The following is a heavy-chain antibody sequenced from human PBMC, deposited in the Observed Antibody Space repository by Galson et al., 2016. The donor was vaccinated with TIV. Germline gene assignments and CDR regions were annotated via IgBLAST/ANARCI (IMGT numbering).Heavy chain of an antibody. CDR1: SFIFSGHA. D-gene: IGHD1-20*01. CDR3: AKVITANVYYSGMDV. CDR2: ISYDGNSK. V-gene: IGHV3-30-3*01. J-gene: IGHJ6*02. Sequence: SLRLSCAASSFIFSGHAMRWVRQAPGKGLEWVALISYDGNSKYYADSVRGRFTISRDNSKNTLYLQMSNLRAEDTAVYYCAKVITANVYYSGMDVWGRGTTVTVAS.